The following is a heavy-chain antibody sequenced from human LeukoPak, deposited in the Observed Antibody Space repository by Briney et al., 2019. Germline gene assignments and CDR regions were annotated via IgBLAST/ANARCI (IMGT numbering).Heavy chain of an antibody. J-gene: IGHJ4*02. D-gene: IGHD4-17*01. CDR2: IKLDGSEK. V-gene: IGHV3-7*05. CDR1: GFTFSAYW. CDR3: ARGGLTAVLY. Sequence: PGGSLRLSCVASGFTFSAYWMSWVRQAPGKGLEWVANIKLDGSEKHYMDSVKGRFTISRDNAKNSLSLQINSLTAEDTAVYYCARGGLTAVLYWGQGTLVAVSS.